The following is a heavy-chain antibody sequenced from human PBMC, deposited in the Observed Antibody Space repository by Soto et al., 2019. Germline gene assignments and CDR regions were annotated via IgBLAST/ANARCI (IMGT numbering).Heavy chain of an antibody. J-gene: IGHJ3*02. CDR3: AKGKGRATHAFDI. V-gene: IGHV3-23*01. CDR2: ISGSGGST. D-gene: IGHD2-15*01. CDR1: GFTFSSYA. Sequence: EVQLLESGGGLVQPGGSLRLSCAASGFTFSSYAMSWVRQAPGKGLEWVSAISGSGGSTYDADSVKGRFTISRDNSKNTLDLQMNSLRAEDTAGYYCAKGKGRATHAFDIWGQGTMVTVSS.